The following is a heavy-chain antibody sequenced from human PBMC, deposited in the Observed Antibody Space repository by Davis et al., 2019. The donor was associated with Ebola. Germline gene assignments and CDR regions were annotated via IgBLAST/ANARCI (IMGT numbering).Heavy chain of an antibody. CDR1: GFTFSTYG. D-gene: IGHD3-10*01. J-gene: IGHJ3*01. CDR3: ARDGPLLWFGNSLYETDAFDL. Sequence: GESLKISCAASGFTFSTYGMHWVRQAPGKGLEWVAVISYDGSVKYLTDSVKGRFTISRDSSKNTVYLQMNSLGPEDTAVYYCARDGPLLWFGNSLYETDAFDLWGQGTMVTVSS. V-gene: IGHV3-30*03. CDR2: ISYDGSVK.